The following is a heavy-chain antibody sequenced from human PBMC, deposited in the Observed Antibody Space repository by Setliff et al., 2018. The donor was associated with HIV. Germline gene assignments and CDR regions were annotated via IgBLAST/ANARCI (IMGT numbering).Heavy chain of an antibody. CDR3: ARDHGSGWIRYFDL. V-gene: IGHV3-74*03. D-gene: IGHD6-19*01. CDR1: GFTFSTHW. CDR2: INDDGTTT. J-gene: IGHJ2*01. Sequence: GGSLRLSCAASGFTFSTHWMHWVRQTPGKGLLWVSRINDDGTTTTYADSVKGRFTISRDNVKNTLYLQMSSLRAEDTAVYYCARDHGSGWIRYFDLWGRGTLVTVSS.